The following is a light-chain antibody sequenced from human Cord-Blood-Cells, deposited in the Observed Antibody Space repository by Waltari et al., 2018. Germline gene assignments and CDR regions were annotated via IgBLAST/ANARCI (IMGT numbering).Light chain of an antibody. CDR1: QGISSY. V-gene: IGKV1-8*01. Sequence: AMVEIQSPAAVSSATRYSVSRTCRASQGISSYLAWYQQKPGKSPKLLIYAASTLQSGVPSTFSGSGSGTDFTLTISCLQSEDFATYYCQQYYSYPLTFGGGTKVEIK. CDR2: AAS. J-gene: IGKJ4*01. CDR3: QQYYSYPLT.